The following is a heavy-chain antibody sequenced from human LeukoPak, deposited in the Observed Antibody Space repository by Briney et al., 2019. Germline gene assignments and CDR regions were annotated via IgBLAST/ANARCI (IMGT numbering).Heavy chain of an antibody. Sequence: PGGSLRLSCAASGFTFSSYGMHWVRQAPGKGLEWVAVISYDGSNKYYADSVKGRFTISRDNSKNTLYLQMNSLRAEDTAVYFCARSVSGVWLFDYWGRGTLVTVSS. CDR3: ARSVSGVWLFDY. D-gene: IGHD5/OR15-5a*01. J-gene: IGHJ4*02. V-gene: IGHV3-30*03. CDR1: GFTFSSYG. CDR2: ISYDGSNK.